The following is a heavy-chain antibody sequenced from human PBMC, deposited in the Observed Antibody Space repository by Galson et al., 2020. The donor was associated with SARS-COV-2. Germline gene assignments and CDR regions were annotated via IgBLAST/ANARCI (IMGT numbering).Heavy chain of an antibody. CDR1: GDSISSSSSY. J-gene: IGHJ4*02. CDR2: IYYSGVT. D-gene: IGHD3-16*01. CDR3: AKSPTYYYFE. Sequence: GSLRLSCTVSGDSISSSSSYWGWIRQPPGKGLEWVGTIYYSGVTYYNPSLRSRVTISVDTSKNQFSLNLSSVTAADMAVYYCAKSPTYYYFEWGQGTLVTVSS. V-gene: IGHV4-39*01.